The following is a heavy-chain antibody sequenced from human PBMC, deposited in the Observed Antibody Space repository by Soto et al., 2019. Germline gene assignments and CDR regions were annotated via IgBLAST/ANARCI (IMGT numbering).Heavy chain of an antibody. CDR3: AGAPVRGVISFDY. CDR2: INAGNGNT. Sequence: QVQLVQSGAEVKKPGASVKVSCKASGYTFTSYAMHWVRQAPGQRLEWMGWINAGNGNTKYSQKFQGRVTITRDTPASTAYMELSSLRSEDTAVYSCAGAPVRGVISFDYWGQGPLVTVSS. V-gene: IGHV1-3*01. CDR1: GYTFTSYA. J-gene: IGHJ4*02. D-gene: IGHD3-10*01.